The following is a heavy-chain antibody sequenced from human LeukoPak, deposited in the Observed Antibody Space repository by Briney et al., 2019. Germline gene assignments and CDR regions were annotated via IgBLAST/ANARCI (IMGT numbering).Heavy chain of an antibody. D-gene: IGHD3-16*01. Sequence: GGSLRLSCAASGFTFSSYWMSWVRQAPGKGLEWVANIKQDGSEKYYVDSVKGRFTISRDNAKNSLYLQMNSLRAEDTAVYYYARVGAFGGANFDYWGQGTLVTVSS. CDR2: IKQDGSEK. CDR1: GFTFSSYW. CDR3: ARVGAFGGANFDY. V-gene: IGHV3-7*01. J-gene: IGHJ4*02.